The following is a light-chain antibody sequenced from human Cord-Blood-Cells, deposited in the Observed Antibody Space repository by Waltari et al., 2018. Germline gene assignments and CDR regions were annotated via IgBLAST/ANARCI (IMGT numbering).Light chain of an antibody. Sequence: DIQMTQSPSSLSASVGDRVTITCRASQSISSYLNWYQQKPGKAPKLLIYAASSLKSGVPSRFSGRGSGTDFTLTISSLQTEDFATYYCQQSYSTRWTFGQGTKVEIK. V-gene: IGKV1-39*01. CDR2: AAS. CDR3: QQSYSTRWT. J-gene: IGKJ1*01. CDR1: QSISSY.